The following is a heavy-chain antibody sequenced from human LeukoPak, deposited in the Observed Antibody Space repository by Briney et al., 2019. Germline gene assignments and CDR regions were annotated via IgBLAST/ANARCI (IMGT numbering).Heavy chain of an antibody. J-gene: IGHJ5*02. Sequence: GASVKVSCKASGGTFSSYAISWVRQAPGQGLEWMGGIIPIFGTANYAQKFQGRVTITADESTSTAYMELSSLRSEDTAVYYCARAYTLGYCTNGVCFTFDPWGQGTLVTVSS. CDR3: ARAYTLGYCTNGVCFTFDP. V-gene: IGHV1-69*13. D-gene: IGHD2-8*01. CDR2: IIPIFGTA. CDR1: GGTFSSYA.